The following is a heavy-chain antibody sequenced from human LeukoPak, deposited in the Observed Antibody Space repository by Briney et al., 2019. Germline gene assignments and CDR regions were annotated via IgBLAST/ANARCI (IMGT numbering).Heavy chain of an antibody. J-gene: IGHJ4*02. CDR3: ARDQGTSGGWPAVGRMGYFDY. D-gene: IGHD6-19*01. CDR1: GFIFSSSG. CDR2: IWYDGSNK. V-gene: IGHV3-33*01. Sequence: PGGSLRLSCAASGFIFSSSGMHWVRQTPGKGLEWVGIIWYDGSNKYYADSVKGRFTISRDNAKNTVYLQMNSLRVEDTAVYYCARDQGTSGGWPAVGRMGYFDYWGQGTLVTASS.